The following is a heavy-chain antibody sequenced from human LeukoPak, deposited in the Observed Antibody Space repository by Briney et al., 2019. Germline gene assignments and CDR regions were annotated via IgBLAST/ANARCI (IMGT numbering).Heavy chain of an antibody. D-gene: IGHD3-16*02. V-gene: IGHV7-4-1*02. CDR1: GYTFTSYD. J-gene: IGHJ5*01. Sequence: ASVKVSCKASGYTFTSYDINWVRQATGQGLEWMGWINPNTGNPTYAQGFTGRFVFSLDTSVTTAYLQISSLKAEDTAVYYCARAYQPLGGLSFPDSWGQETLVTVSS. CDR2: INPNTGNP. CDR3: ARAYQPLGGLSFPDS.